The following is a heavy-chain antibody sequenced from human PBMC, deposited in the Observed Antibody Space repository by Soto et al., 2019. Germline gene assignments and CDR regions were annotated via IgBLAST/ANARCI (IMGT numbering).Heavy chain of an antibody. D-gene: IGHD2-2*01. Sequence: GGSLRLSCAASGFTFSSYWMSWVRQAPGKGLEWVANIKQDGSEKYYVDSVKGRFTISRDNAKNSLYLQMNSLRAEDTAVYYCARDRAYSTSCFDYWGQGTLVTVSS. J-gene: IGHJ4*02. CDR1: GFTFSSYW. CDR3: ARDRAYSTSCFDY. CDR2: IKQDGSEK. V-gene: IGHV3-7*01.